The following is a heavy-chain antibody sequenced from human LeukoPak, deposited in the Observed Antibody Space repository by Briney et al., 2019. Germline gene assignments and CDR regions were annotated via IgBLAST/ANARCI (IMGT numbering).Heavy chain of an antibody. Sequence: GGSLRLSRAASAFTFSSYSMNWVRQAPGKGLEWVSSISSSGSYIYYADSVKGRFTISRDNAKNSLYLQMNSLRAEDTAVYYCARGYYYDSSGYLGYFDYWGQGTLVTVSS. J-gene: IGHJ4*02. CDR2: ISSSGSYI. D-gene: IGHD3-22*01. CDR3: ARGYYYDSSGYLGYFDY. V-gene: IGHV3-21*01. CDR1: AFTFSSYS.